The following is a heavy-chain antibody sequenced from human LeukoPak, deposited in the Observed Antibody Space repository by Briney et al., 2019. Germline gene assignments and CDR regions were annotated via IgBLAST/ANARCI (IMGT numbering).Heavy chain of an antibody. D-gene: IGHD6-13*01. J-gene: IGHJ5*02. Sequence: GGSLRLSCEGSGFTFGDYDVGWFRQAPGKGLQWVTSIRSNTYGGSTEYVPSVKGRFTISRDDSNSIAYLQMNSLKAEDTAIYYCARVSRGGITASWFDPWGQGTLVTVSS. CDR2: IRSNTYGGST. CDR1: GFTFGDYD. V-gene: IGHV3-49*03. CDR3: ARVSRGGITASWFDP.